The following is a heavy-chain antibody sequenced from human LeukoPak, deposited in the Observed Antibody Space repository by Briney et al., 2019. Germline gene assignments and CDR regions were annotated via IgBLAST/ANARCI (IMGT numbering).Heavy chain of an antibody. Sequence: GGSLRLSCAASGFNFTNHAMSWVRQTPGKGLEWVSAISGGGDITYYADSVTGRFTISRDNSKDTLFLQMHSLRPGDTAVYYCVREDTPATANYWGQGTPVTISS. J-gene: IGHJ4*02. CDR1: GFNFTNHA. D-gene: IGHD2-21*02. V-gene: IGHV3-23*01. CDR2: ISGGGDIT. CDR3: VREDTPATANY.